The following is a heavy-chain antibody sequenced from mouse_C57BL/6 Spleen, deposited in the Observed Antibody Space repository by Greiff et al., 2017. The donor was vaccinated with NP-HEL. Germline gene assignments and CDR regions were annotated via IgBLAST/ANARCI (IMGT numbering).Heavy chain of an antibody. J-gene: IGHJ2*02. CDR3: AREGSSYYFDY. D-gene: IGHD1-1*01. Sequence: VQLQQSGAELARPGASVKMSCTASGYTFTSYTMHWVNQRPGQGLEWIGYINPSSGYTKYNQKFKVKATLTADKSSSTAYMQLSSLTSEDSAVYYCAREGSSYYFDYWGQGTSLTVSS. V-gene: IGHV1-4*01. CDR2: INPSSGYT. CDR1: GYTFTSYT.